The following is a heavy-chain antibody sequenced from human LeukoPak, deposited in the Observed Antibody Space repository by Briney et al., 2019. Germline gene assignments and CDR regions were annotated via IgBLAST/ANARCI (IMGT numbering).Heavy chain of an antibody. CDR1: GGSFSGYY. V-gene: IGHV4-34*01. Sequence: SSETLSLTCAVYGGSFSGYYWSWIRQPPGKGLEWIGEINHSGSTNYNPSLKSRVTISVDTSKNQFSLKLSSVTAADTAVYYCARQLRFLEWSFDYWGQGTLVTVSS. CDR3: ARQLRFLEWSFDY. D-gene: IGHD3-3*01. J-gene: IGHJ4*02. CDR2: INHSGST.